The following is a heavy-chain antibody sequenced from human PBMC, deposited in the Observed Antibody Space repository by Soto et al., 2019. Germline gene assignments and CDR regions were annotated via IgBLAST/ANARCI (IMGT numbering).Heavy chain of an antibody. CDR3: AKDRGPCSGNKCSSLYYYHGMDV. J-gene: IGHJ6*02. D-gene: IGHD2-15*01. V-gene: IGHV3-9*01. CDR1: GFKFGDYA. CDR2: VSWNSEIV. Sequence: PGGSLRLSCEASGFKFGDYAMHWVRQAPGKGLEWVSGVSWNSEIVGYADSVKGRFTISRDNAKNSLYLEMNSLRTEDTALYYCAKDRGPCSGNKCSSLYYYHGMDVWGQGTTVTVSS.